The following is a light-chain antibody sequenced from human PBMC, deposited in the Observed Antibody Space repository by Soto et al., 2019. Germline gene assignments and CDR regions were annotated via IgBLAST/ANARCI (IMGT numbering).Light chain of an antibody. Sequence: QSVLTQPASVSGSPGQSITISCTGTSSDVGSYNLVSWYQQHPGTAPRLLIYEGTKRPPGVSSRFAGSKSGNTASLTSSGLQTEDEADYYCCSDAGTNTVVFGGGTKLTVL. CDR1: SSDVGSYNL. CDR3: CSDAGTNTVV. V-gene: IGLV2-23*01. CDR2: EGT. J-gene: IGLJ2*01.